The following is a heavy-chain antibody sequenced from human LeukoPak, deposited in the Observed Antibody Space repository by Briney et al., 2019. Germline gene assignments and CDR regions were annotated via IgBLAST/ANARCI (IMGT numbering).Heavy chain of an antibody. D-gene: IGHD3-10*01. CDR1: GGSISPYF. J-gene: IGHJ5*02. V-gene: IGHV4-59*01. CDR2: ISYTGNT. CDR3: ARDDYRGVTNFDP. Sequence: SETLSLTCSVSGGSISPYFWSWIRQPPGKGLEWIGYISYTGNTNYNPSLKSRVTISVDTSKNQFSLQLTSVTAADTAVYYCARDDYRGVTNFDPWGQGTLVTVSS.